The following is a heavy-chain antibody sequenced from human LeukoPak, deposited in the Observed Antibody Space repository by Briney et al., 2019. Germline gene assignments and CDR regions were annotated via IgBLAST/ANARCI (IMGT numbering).Heavy chain of an antibody. D-gene: IGHD1-26*01. CDR1: GGSISTYY. V-gene: IGHV4-59*01. CDR2: IYYSGST. Sequence: NSSETLSLTCTVSGGSISTYYWSWIRQPPGKGLEWIGYIYYSGSTNYNPSLKSRVTISVDTSENQFSLKLSSVTAADTAVYYCARGLLSGSYSYYFDYWGQGTLVTVSS. CDR3: ARGLLSGSYSYYFDY. J-gene: IGHJ4*02.